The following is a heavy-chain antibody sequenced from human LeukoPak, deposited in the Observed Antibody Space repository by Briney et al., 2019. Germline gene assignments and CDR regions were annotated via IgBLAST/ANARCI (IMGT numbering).Heavy chain of an antibody. J-gene: IGHJ4*02. CDR3: ARARYCSGGGCYRYYFDY. V-gene: IGHV1-46*01. D-gene: IGHD2-15*01. CDR2: INPSGGST. CDR1: GYTFTSYY. Sequence: GASVKVSCKASGYTFTSYYMHWVRQAPGQGLEWMGIINPSGGSTSYAQKFQGRVTMTRDTSTSTVYMELSSLRSEDTAVYYCARARYCSGGGCYRYYFDYWGQGTWSPSPQ.